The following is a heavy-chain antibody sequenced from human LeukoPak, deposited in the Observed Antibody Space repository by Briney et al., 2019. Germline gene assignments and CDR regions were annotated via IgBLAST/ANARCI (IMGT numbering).Heavy chain of an antibody. CDR2: IYSGGST. V-gene: IGHV3-53*01. CDR1: GFTVSSNY. J-gene: IGHJ4*02. D-gene: IGHD3-22*01. CDR3: ARGPYDSSGSFDY. Sequence: GGSLRLSCAASGFTVSSNYMSWVRQAPGKGLEWVSVIYSGGSTYYADSVKGRFTISRDNSKNTLYLQMNSLRAEDTAVYYCARGPYDSSGSFDYWGQGTLVTVSS.